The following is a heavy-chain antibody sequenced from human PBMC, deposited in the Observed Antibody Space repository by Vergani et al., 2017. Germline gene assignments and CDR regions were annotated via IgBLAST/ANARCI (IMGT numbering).Heavy chain of an antibody. D-gene: IGHD3-16*01. J-gene: IGHJ4*02. V-gene: IGHV3-30*02. CDR3: AKHFRGWGIDY. Sequence: QVQLVESGGGVVQRGGSLRLSCATSGFTLSNYDMQGIRQGPGKGLELVAFIQFDGSNQSYADSVKGRFTLSRDFSKNTLYLQMNSLRTDDTATYYCAKHFRGWGIDYWGQGTQVIVSS. CDR2: IQFDGSNQ. CDR1: GFTLSNYD.